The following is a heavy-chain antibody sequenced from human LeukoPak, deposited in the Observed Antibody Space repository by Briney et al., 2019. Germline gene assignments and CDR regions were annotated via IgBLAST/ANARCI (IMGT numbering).Heavy chain of an antibody. D-gene: IGHD6-19*01. J-gene: IGHJ4*02. CDR2: IYYSGST. CDR3: ARQPKTVIAVAGNFDY. Sequence: SETLSLTCTVSGGSISSSSYYWGWIRQPPGKGLEWIGSIYYSGSTYYNPSLKSRVTISVDTSKNQFSLKLSSVTAADTAVYYCARQPKTVIAVAGNFDYWGQGTLVTVSS. CDR1: GGSISSSSYY. V-gene: IGHV4-39*01.